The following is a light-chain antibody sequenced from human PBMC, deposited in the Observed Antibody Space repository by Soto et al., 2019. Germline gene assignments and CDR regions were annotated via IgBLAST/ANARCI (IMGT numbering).Light chain of an antibody. J-gene: IGLJ1*01. CDR3: SSYTSSNTYV. Sequence: QSVLTQPASVSGSPGHSITISCTGTISDVSGYNFVSWYQQYPGKAPKLMIYDVSNRPSGVSNRFSGSKSGNTASLTISGLQAEDEADYYCSSYTSSNTYVFGAGTKVTVL. V-gene: IGLV2-14*03. CDR1: ISDVSGYNF. CDR2: DVS.